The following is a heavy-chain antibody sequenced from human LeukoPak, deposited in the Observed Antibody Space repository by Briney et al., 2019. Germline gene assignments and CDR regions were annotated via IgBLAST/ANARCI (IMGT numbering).Heavy chain of an antibody. V-gene: IGHV3-23*01. Sequence: GGSLRLSCATSGFTFSSYAMNWVRQAPGKGLEWVSAISGSGGSTYYADSVKGRFTISRDNSKNTLYLRMNSLRAEDTAVYYCSNLYYGDYATGWGQGTLVTVSS. CDR1: GFTFSSYA. D-gene: IGHD4-17*01. J-gene: IGHJ4*02. CDR3: SNLYYGDYATG. CDR2: ISGSGGST.